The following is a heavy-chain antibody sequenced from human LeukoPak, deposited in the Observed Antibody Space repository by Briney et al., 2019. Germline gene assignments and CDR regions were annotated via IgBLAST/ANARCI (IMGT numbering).Heavy chain of an antibody. V-gene: IGHV1-2*02. Sequence: ASVKVSCKASGYTFTGYYMHWVRQAPGQGLEWMGWINPNSGGTNYAQKFQGRVTMTRGTSISTAYMELSRLRSDDTAVYYCARSHGYSWDFDYWGQGTLVTVSS. D-gene: IGHD5-18*01. CDR2: INPNSGGT. CDR1: GYTFTGYY. CDR3: ARSHGYSWDFDY. J-gene: IGHJ4*02.